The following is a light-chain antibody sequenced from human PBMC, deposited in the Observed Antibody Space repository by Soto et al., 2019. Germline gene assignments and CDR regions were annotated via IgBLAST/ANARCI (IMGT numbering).Light chain of an antibody. CDR2: HAS. CDR3: QQYSSFSRT. Sequence: DIQMTQSPSTLSASVGDRVTITCRASQGISSWLAWYQQKPGTAPKVLIYHASNLQSGVPSRFSGSGSGTEFSLTISSLQPDEFATFYCQQYSSFSRTFGQGTKV. J-gene: IGKJ1*01. V-gene: IGKV1-5*01. CDR1: QGISSW.